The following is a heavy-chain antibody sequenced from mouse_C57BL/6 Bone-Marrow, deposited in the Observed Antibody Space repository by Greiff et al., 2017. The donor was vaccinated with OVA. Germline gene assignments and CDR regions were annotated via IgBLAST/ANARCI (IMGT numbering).Heavy chain of an antibody. D-gene: IGHD3-2*02. V-gene: IGHV1-75*01. CDR2: IFPGSGST. CDR3: ARSDSSGYVWFAY. CDR1: GYTFTDYY. J-gene: IGHJ3*01. Sequence: QVQLKESGPELVKPGASVKISCKASGYTFTDYYINWVKQRPGQGLEWIGWIFPGSGSTYYNEKFKGKATLTVDKSSSTAYMLLSSLTSEDSAVYFCARSDSSGYVWFAYWGQGTLVTVSA.